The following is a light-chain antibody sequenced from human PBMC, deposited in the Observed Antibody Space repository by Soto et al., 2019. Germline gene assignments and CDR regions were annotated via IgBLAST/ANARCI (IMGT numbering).Light chain of an antibody. V-gene: IGLV3-9*01. CDR1: NIGSKN. CDR3: QVWDSSTAPAV. Sequence: SYELTQPLSVSVALGQTARITCGGNNIGSKNVHWYQQKPGQAPVLVIYRDSNRPSGIPERFSGSNSGNTATLTISRAQAGDEADYYCQVWDSSTAPAVFGGGTQLTVL. CDR2: RDS. J-gene: IGLJ7*01.